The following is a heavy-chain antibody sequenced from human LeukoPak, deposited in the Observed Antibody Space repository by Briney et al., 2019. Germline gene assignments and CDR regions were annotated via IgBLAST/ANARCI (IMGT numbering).Heavy chain of an antibody. V-gene: IGHV3-23*01. Sequence: GGSLRLSCAASGFTFSSYAMSWVRQAPGKGLEWVSAISGSGGSTYYADSVKGRFTISRDNSKNTLYLQMNSLRADDTAVYYCAKDLFPSFLDLVAHWGQGTMVTVSS. CDR2: ISGSGGST. D-gene: IGHD5-12*01. J-gene: IGHJ3*01. CDR1: GFTFSSYA. CDR3: AKDLFPSFLDLVAH.